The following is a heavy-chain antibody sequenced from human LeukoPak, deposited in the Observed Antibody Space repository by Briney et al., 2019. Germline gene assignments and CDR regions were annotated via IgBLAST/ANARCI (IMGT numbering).Heavy chain of an antibody. V-gene: IGHV3-30*18. CDR2: ISSDGRNK. D-gene: IGHD6-19*01. CDR3: AKGSSGWYYFDY. CDR1: GFTFSSYG. J-gene: IGHJ4*02. Sequence: GGSLRLSCAASGFTFSSYGMHWVRQAPGKGLEWVAVISSDGRNKYYADSVKGRFTISRDNSKNTLYLQMNSLRAEDTAVYYCAKGSSGWYYFDYWGQGTLVTVSS.